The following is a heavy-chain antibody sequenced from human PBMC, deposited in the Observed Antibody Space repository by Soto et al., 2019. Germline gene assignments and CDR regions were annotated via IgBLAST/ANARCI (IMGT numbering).Heavy chain of an antibody. CDR1: GGTFSNYF. V-gene: IGHV1-69*06. Sequence: QVHLVQSGAEVRKPGSSVRVSCKASGGTFSNYFIGWVRQAPGQGLEWMGGLIPVYGTPSYAQNSQGRVTISADRSTGTNYLELKNLTSEDTAIYYCARGPDGPLVVLVAFDHWGQGTPVTVSS. CDR3: ARGPDGPLVVLVAFDH. CDR2: LIPVYGTP. D-gene: IGHD2-8*02. J-gene: IGHJ4*02.